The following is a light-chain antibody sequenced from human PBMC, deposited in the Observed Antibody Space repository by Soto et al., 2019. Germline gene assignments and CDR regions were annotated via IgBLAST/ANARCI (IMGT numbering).Light chain of an antibody. CDR3: SSYTSSSTLV. J-gene: IGLJ2*01. V-gene: IGLV2-14*01. CDR2: EVS. CDR1: SSDVGGYDY. Sequence: QSALTQPASVSGSPGQSITISCTGISSDVGGYDYVSWYQHQPGKAPKLMIYEVSNRPSGVSNRFSGSKSGNTASLAISGLQAEDEADYYCSSYTSSSTLVFGGGTKVTVL.